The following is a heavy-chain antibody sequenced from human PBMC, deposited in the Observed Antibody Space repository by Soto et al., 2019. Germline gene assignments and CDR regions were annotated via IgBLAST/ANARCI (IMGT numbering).Heavy chain of an antibody. D-gene: IGHD3-16*01. CDR2: INPNSGNT. Sequence: QVQLVQSEAEVKKPGASVKVSCKTSGYTLTSYDINWVRQATGQGLEWMGWINPNSGNTGYAQKFQGRVTMTRNTSIRTAYMELSRLRSEDTAVYYCARETVSWFDPWGQGTLVTVSS. V-gene: IGHV1-8*01. J-gene: IGHJ5*02. CDR1: GYTLTSYD. CDR3: ARETVSWFDP.